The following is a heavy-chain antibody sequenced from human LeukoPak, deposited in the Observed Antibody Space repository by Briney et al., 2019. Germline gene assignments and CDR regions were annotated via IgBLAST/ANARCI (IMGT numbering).Heavy chain of an antibody. Sequence: GGSLRLSCAASGFTFSTYGMHWVRQAPGKGLEWVAVIWHDGSQKYYADSVKGRFTISRDNSKNTLYLQMNSLRAEDTAVYYCAKDQRILDWGQGTLVTVSS. CDR1: GFTFSTYG. J-gene: IGHJ4*02. V-gene: IGHV3-33*06. D-gene: IGHD2-15*01. CDR2: IWHDGSQK. CDR3: AKDQRILD.